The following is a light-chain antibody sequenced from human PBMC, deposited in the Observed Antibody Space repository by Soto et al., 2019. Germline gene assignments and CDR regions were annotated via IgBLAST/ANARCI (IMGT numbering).Light chain of an antibody. CDR1: SSDAGGYNY. Sequence: QSALTQPASVSGSPGQSITISCTATSSDAGGYNYVSWYQQHPGKAPKLMIYEVSNRPSGVSNRFSGSKSGNTASLTISGLQAEDEADYYCSSYTSSSTWVFGGGTKLTVL. V-gene: IGLV2-14*01. CDR2: EVS. J-gene: IGLJ3*02. CDR3: SSYTSSSTWV.